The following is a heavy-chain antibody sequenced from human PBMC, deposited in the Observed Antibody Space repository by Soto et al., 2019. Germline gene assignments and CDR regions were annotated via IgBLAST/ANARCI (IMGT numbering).Heavy chain of an antibody. D-gene: IGHD6-25*01. CDR3: ARDGLAASYYYYYGMDV. V-gene: IGHV3-48*03. Sequence: XESLRLSCAASGFTFSSYEMNGVRQAPGKGLEWVSYISSSGSTIYYADSVKGRFTISRDNAKNSLYLQMNSLRAEDTAVYYCARDGLAASYYYYYGMDVWGQGTTVTVSS. J-gene: IGHJ6*02. CDR2: ISSSGSTI. CDR1: GFTFSSYE.